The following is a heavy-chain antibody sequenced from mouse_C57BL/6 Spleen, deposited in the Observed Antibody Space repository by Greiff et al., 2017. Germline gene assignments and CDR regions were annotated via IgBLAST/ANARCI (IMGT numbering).Heavy chain of an antibody. Sequence: VQLKQSGPELVKPGASVKIPCKASGYTFTDYNMDWVKQSHGKSLEWIGDINPNNGGTIYNQKFKGKATLTVDKSSSTAYMELRSLTSEDTAVYYCARTSLYDYDGYYYAMDYWGQGTSVTVSS. J-gene: IGHJ4*01. CDR1: GYTFTDYN. CDR2: INPNNGGT. V-gene: IGHV1-18*01. D-gene: IGHD2-4*01. CDR3: ARTSLYDYDGYYYAMDY.